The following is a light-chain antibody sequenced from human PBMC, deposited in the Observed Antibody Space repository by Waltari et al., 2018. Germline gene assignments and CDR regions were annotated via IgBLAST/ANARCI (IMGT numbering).Light chain of an antibody. CDR1: SSAVGRYNL. Sequence: QSALTQPASVSGSPGQSITISCPGTSSAVGRYNLVSWYQQPPGKAPKLMIYEDTKRPSGVLDRFSCSKSVNTASLTISGLQAEDEADYYCCSYAGSSPHVVFGGGTKLTVL. CDR2: EDT. J-gene: IGLJ2*01. V-gene: IGLV2-23*01. CDR3: CSYAGSSPHVV.